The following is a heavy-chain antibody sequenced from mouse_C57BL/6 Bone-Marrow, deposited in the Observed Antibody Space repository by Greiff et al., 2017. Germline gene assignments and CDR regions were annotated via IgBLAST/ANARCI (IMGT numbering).Heavy chain of an antibody. V-gene: IGHV14-1*01. J-gene: IGHJ1*03. CDR3: TDGNYWYFDV. Sequence: VQLQQSGAELVRPGASVKLSCTAPGFNIKDYYMHWVKQRPEQGLEWIGRIDPEDGDTEYAPKFQGKATMTADTSSNTAYLQLSSLTSEDTAVYYCTDGNYWYFDVWGTGTTVTVSS. CDR2: IDPEDGDT. CDR1: GFNIKDYY. D-gene: IGHD2-1*01.